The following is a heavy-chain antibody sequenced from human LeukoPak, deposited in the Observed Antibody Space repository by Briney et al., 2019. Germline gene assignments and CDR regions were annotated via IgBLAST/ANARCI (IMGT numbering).Heavy chain of an antibody. Sequence: GGSLRLSCAASGFTFSSYAMHWVRQAPGKGLEWVAVISYDGSNKYYARSVKGRFTVSRDNSKNTLYLQMNSLRVDDTAVYYCAKSLDYGGNRARLDFWGQGTLVTVSS. CDR1: GFTFSSYA. J-gene: IGHJ4*02. V-gene: IGHV3-30*04. D-gene: IGHD4-23*01. CDR3: AKSLDYGGNRARLDF. CDR2: ISYDGSNK.